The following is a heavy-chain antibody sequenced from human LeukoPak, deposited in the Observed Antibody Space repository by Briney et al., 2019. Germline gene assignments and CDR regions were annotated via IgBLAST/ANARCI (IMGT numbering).Heavy chain of an antibody. CDR2: IYPGDSDT. D-gene: IGHD3/OR15-3a*01. CDR3: ARLLDTDVGLQYYFDY. CDR1: GYSFTSYW. J-gene: IGHJ4*02. V-gene: IGHV5-51*01. Sequence: GESLKISCKGSGYSFTSYWIGWVRQMPGKGLEWMGIIYPGDSDTRCSPSFQGQVTISADKSISTAYLQWSSLKASDTAMYYCARLLDTDVGLQYYFDYWGQGTLVTVSS.